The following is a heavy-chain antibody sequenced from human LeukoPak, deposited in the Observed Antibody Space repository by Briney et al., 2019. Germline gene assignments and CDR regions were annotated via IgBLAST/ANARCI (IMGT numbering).Heavy chain of an antibody. J-gene: IGHJ5*02. Sequence: GGSLRLSCAASGFTFSSYGMHWVRQAPGKGLEWVAVIWYDGSNKYYADSVKGRFTISRDNSKNTLYLQMNSLRAEDTAVYYCARDRVSGGSCPFDPWGQGTLVTVSS. CDR1: GFTFSSYG. CDR3: ARDRVSGGSCPFDP. CDR2: IWYDGSNK. V-gene: IGHV3-33*01. D-gene: IGHD2-15*01.